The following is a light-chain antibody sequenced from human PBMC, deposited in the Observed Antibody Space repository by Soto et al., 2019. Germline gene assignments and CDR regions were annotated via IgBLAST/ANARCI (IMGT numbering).Light chain of an antibody. CDR1: QNTRDW. CDR3: QLYGISPH. J-gene: IGKJ5*01. CDR2: ASS. Sequence: DTQMTQSPSSVSASVGDKLTITCRASQNTRDWVAWYQQKPGQAPKLLIYASSNRATGIPDRFSGSASGTDFTLTINRLEPEDFAVYYCQLYGISPHFGQGTRLEIK. V-gene: IGKV1-5*01.